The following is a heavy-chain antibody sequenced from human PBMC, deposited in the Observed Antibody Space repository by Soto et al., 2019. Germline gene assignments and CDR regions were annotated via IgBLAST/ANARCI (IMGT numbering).Heavy chain of an antibody. V-gene: IGHV3-23*01. Sequence: EVQLLESGGGLVQPGGSLRLSCAASGFTFSSYAMTWVRQAPGKGLEWVSGISGSGGSTYYADSVKGRFTISRDNSKNTLYLQMNSLRAEDTAVYYCAKAQYSGDEFSLNFDSWGQGTLVTVSS. D-gene: IGHD5-12*01. J-gene: IGHJ4*02. CDR2: ISGSGGST. CDR1: GFTFSSYA. CDR3: AKAQYSGDEFSLNFDS.